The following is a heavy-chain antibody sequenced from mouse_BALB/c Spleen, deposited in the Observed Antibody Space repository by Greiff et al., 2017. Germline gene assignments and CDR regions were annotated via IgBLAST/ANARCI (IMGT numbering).Heavy chain of an antibody. J-gene: IGHJ4*01. Sequence: DVKLVESGGGLVQPGGSRKLSCAASGFTFSSFGMHWVRQAPEKGLEWVAYISSGSSTIYYADTVKGRFTISRDNPKNTLFLQMTSLRSEDTAMYYCARDGDWDAMDYWGQGTSVTVSS. CDR1: GFTFSSFG. D-gene: IGHD4-1*01. CDR2: ISSGSSTI. V-gene: IGHV5-17*02. CDR3: ARDGDWDAMDY.